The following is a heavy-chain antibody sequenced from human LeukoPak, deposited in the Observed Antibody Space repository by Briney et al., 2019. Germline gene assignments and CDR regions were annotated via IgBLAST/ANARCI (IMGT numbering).Heavy chain of an antibody. CDR2: ISVSGGST. V-gene: IGHV3-23*01. CDR1: GFTFSSYV. Sequence: GGSLRLSCAASGFTFSSYVMSWVRQAPGKGLEWVSGISVSGGSTYYADSVKGRFTISRDNSKITLYLQMNTLRAEDTAVYYCAKGYSGFYYASFDFWGQGTLVTVSS. D-gene: IGHD1-26*01. CDR3: AKGYSGFYYASFDF. J-gene: IGHJ4*02.